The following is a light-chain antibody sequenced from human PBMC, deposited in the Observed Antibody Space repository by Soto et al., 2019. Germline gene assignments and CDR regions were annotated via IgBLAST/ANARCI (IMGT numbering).Light chain of an antibody. CDR3: QQYNSYRT. V-gene: IGKV1-5*01. CDR1: QSISSW. Sequence: DIQMTQSPSTLSASVGDRVTITCRASQSISSWLAWYQQKPGKAPKLLIYDASSLESGVPSRFSGSGSGTEFTLTISSLQPDDFATYYCQQYNSYRTFGQGTMVEIK. CDR2: DAS. J-gene: IGKJ1*01.